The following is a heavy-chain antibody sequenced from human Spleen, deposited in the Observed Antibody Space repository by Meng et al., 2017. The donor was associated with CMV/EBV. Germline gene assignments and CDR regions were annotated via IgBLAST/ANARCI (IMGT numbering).Heavy chain of an antibody. D-gene: IGHD2-15*01. V-gene: IGHV3-23*01. J-gene: IGHJ5*02. CDR2: ISGSGGNT. CDR3: AKEPDIVVVVAAAAP. CDR1: GFPFSSYA. Sequence: GESLKISCAASGFPFSSYAMNWVRQAPGKGLQWVSAISGSGGNTYYADSVQGRFTISRDNSKNTLYLQMDSLTVEDTAVYYCAKEPDIVVVVAAAAPWGQGTLVTVSS.